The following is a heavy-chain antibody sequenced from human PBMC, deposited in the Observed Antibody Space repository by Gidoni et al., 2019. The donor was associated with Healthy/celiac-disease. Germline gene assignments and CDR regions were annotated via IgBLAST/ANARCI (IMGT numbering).Heavy chain of an antibody. D-gene: IGHD3-22*01. J-gene: IGHJ4*02. Sequence: EVQLVESGGGLVQPGGSLRLSCAASGFTFSRYWMSWVRQAPGKGQEWVANIKQDVSDEYYVDSVKGRFTISRDNAKNSLYLQMNSLRAEDTAVYYCARDPSKRYYDSSGYYGPSDYWGQGTLVTVSS. V-gene: IGHV3-7*01. CDR3: ARDPSKRYYDSSGYYGPSDY. CDR1: GFTFSRYW. CDR2: IKQDVSDE.